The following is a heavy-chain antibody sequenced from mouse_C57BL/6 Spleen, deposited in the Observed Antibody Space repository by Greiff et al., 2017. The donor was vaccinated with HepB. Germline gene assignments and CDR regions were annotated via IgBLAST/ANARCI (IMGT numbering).Heavy chain of an antibody. Sequence: VESEGGLVQPGSSMKLSCTASGFTFSDYYMAWVRQVPEKGLEWVANINYDGRSTYYLDSLKSRFIISRDNAKNILYLQMSSLKSEDTATYYCARETLLLFGYWGQGTTLTVSS. CDR3: ARETLLLFGY. CDR1: GFTFSDYY. V-gene: IGHV5-16*01. J-gene: IGHJ2*01. CDR2: INYDGRST. D-gene: IGHD2-10*01.